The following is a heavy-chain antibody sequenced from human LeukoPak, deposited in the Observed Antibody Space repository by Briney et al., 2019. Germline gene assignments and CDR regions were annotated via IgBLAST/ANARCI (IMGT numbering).Heavy chain of an antibody. V-gene: IGHV1-8*01. Sequence: WASVKVSCKASGYTFTSHDVNWLRQATGQGLEWLGWMNPNSGHTGFAQKFQGRVTMTRDTSISTAYMELSSLRSEDTAVYYCARDSEVRRNLWHYWGQGTLVTVSS. CDR1: GYTFTSHD. J-gene: IGHJ4*02. CDR3: ARDSEVRRNLWHY. CDR2: MNPNSGHT. D-gene: IGHD3-10*01.